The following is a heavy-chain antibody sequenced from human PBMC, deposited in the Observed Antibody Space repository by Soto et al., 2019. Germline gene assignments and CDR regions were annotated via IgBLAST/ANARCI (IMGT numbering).Heavy chain of an antibody. CDR1: GGTLSNYT. CDR3: ARGRAPYYALDV. V-gene: IGHV1-69*12. J-gene: IGHJ6*02. CDR2: IVPFFRKT. Sequence: QDQLVQSGAEVKKPGSSVKVSCKASGGTLSNYTINWVRQAPGQGLEWMGGIVPFFRKTRYPQTFQGRVTIIAAESTRTVYMELSSLRSEDTAVYYCARGRAPYYALDVWGQGTTVTVSS.